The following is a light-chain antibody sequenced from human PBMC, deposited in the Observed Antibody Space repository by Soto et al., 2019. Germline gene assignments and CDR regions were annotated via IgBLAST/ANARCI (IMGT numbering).Light chain of an antibody. CDR2: DVS. Sequence: QSVLTQPASVSGSPGQSIAISCTGTSSDVGGYSYVSWYQQQSGKAPKLVISDVSNRPSGVSDRFSGSKSGNTASLTISGLQTEDEADYYCASYTTSSTYVFGTGTKLTVL. J-gene: IGLJ1*01. CDR3: ASYTTSSTYV. CDR1: SSDVGGYSY. V-gene: IGLV2-14*01.